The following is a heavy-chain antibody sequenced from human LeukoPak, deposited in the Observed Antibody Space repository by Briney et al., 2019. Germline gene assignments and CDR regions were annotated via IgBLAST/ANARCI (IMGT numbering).Heavy chain of an antibody. CDR2: IVPMFGTD. CDR1: GATFGSHS. CDR3: ARDLLSVDNYDALDI. J-gene: IGHJ3*02. V-gene: IGHV1-69*13. Sequence: WASVKVSCKASGATFGSHSISWVRQAPGQGLEWMGGIVPMFGTDVYAQRFQGRVTVTADESTTTAYMELITLTSEDTAMYYCARDLLSVDNYDALDIWGQGTMVTVSS. D-gene: IGHD5-12*01.